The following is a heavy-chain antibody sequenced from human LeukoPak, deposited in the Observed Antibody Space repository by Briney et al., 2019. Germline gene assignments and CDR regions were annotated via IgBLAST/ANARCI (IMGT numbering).Heavy chain of an antibody. CDR3: AKPTRITIFSAFDY. Sequence: GGSLRLSCAASGFTFSSYGMHWVRQAPSKGLEWVAFIRYDGSNKYYADSVKGRFTISRDNSKNTLYLQMNSLRAEDTAVYYCAKPTRITIFSAFDYWGQGTLVTVSS. J-gene: IGHJ4*02. D-gene: IGHD3-9*01. V-gene: IGHV3-30*02. CDR2: IRYDGSNK. CDR1: GFTFSSYG.